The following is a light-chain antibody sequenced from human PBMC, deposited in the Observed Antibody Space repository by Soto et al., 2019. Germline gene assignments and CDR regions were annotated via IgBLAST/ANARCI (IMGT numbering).Light chain of an antibody. Sequence: DILMTQSPSSLSASVGDRVTITCRASQGISNYLAWYQQKPGQVPKLLIYGASNLQSGVPSRFSGSGSGTDFTLTVSSLQPEDVASYYCQKYDSSPLTFGGSTKVEIK. CDR1: QGISNY. CDR2: GAS. V-gene: IGKV1-27*01. J-gene: IGKJ4*01. CDR3: QKYDSSPLT.